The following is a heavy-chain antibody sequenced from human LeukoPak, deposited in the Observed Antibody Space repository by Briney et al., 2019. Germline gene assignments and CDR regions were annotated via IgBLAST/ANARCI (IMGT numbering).Heavy chain of an antibody. CDR3: AKDLPIVVVPAAIPSFDY. Sequence: GGSLGLPFEASDLTFSGYALSWVGQAPGRGRGGVSAFSVRGGSAYYADSVKGRFTISRDNSKNTLYLQMNSLRAEDTAVYYCAKDLPIVVVPAAIPSFDYWGQGTLVTVSS. CDR1: DLTFSGYA. CDR2: FSVRGGSA. J-gene: IGHJ4*02. V-gene: IGHV3-23*01. D-gene: IGHD2-2*02.